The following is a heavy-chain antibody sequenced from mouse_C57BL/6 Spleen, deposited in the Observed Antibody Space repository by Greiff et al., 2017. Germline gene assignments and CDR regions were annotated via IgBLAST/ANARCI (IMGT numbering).Heavy chain of an antibody. CDR3: AREVYYGNSYYYAMDY. Sequence: VQLQQSGAELVKPGASVKISCKAPGYAFSSYWMNWVKQRPGKGLEWIGQIYPGDGDTNYNGKFKGKATLTADKSSSTAYMQLSSLTSEDSAVYFCAREVYYGNSYYYAMDYWGQGTSVTVSS. CDR2: IYPGDGDT. J-gene: IGHJ4*01. CDR1: GYAFSSYW. D-gene: IGHD2-1*01. V-gene: IGHV1-80*01.